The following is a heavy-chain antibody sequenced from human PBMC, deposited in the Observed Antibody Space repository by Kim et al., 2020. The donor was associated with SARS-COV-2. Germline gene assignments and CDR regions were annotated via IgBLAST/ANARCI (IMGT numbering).Heavy chain of an antibody. CDR2: IRSKANSYAT. CDR1: GFTFSGSA. Sequence: GGSLRLSCAASGFTFSGSAMHWVRQASGKGLEWVGRIRSKANSYATAYAASVKGRFTISRDDSKNTAYLQMNSLKTEDTAVYYCTRNKVVPAAEPGAGYYYYGMDVWGQGTTVTVSS. V-gene: IGHV3-73*01. D-gene: IGHD2-2*01. J-gene: IGHJ6*02. CDR3: TRNKVVPAAEPGAGYYYYGMDV.